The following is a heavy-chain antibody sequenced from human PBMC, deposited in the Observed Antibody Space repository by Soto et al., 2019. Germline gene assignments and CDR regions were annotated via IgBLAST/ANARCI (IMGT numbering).Heavy chain of an antibody. Sequence: PSETLSLTCTVSGGSISSGGYYWSWIRKHPGKGLEWIGYIYYSGSTYYNPSLKSRVTISVDTSKNQFSLKLSSVTAADTAVYYCARLGGDYDFWSGYYPNWFDPWGQGTLVTVSS. J-gene: IGHJ5*02. CDR3: ARLGGDYDFWSGYYPNWFDP. CDR2: IYYSGST. CDR1: GGSISSGGYY. V-gene: IGHV4-31*03. D-gene: IGHD3-3*01.